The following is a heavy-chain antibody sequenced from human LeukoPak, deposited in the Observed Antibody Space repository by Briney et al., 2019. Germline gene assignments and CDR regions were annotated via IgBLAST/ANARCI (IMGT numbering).Heavy chain of an antibody. CDR1: GGTFSSYA. CDR2: IIPIFGTA. Sequence: ASVKVSCKASGGTFSSYAISWVRQAPGQGLEWMGGIIPIFGTANYAQKFQGRVTITADKSTSTAYMELSSLRSEDTAVYYCATGSAVAGSGSLDYWGQGTLVTVSS. CDR3: ATGSAVAGSGSLDY. J-gene: IGHJ4*02. D-gene: IGHD6-19*01. V-gene: IGHV1-69*06.